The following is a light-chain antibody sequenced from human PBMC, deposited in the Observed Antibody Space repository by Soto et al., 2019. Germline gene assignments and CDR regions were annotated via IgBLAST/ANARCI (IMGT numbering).Light chain of an antibody. CDR3: CSYSRSTVV. V-gene: IGLV2-23*01. CDR1: SSDVGSYSL. J-gene: IGLJ2*01. CDR2: EGS. Sequence: QSALTQPASVSGSPGQSITISCTGTSSDVGSYSLVSWYQQHPGTAPKLMIFEGSKRPSGVSNRFSGSKSGNTASLTISGLQAEDKADYYCCSYSRSTVVFGGGTKLTVL.